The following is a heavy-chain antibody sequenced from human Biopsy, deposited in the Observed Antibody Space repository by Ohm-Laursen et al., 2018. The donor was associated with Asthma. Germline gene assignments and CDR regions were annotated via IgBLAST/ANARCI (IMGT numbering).Heavy chain of an antibody. Sequence: SLRLSCAASGFAVSRDHMFWVRQAPGKGLEWVSVIYSGGTPHTADSVRGRFTISRDYSKNTLYLQMHSLRAEDTAVYYCARGDSSNWSHYYFDYWGQGTLVTVSS. CDR1: GFAVSRDH. V-gene: IGHV3-66*01. J-gene: IGHJ4*02. CDR2: IYSGGTP. CDR3: ARGDSSNWSHYYFDY. D-gene: IGHD3-22*01.